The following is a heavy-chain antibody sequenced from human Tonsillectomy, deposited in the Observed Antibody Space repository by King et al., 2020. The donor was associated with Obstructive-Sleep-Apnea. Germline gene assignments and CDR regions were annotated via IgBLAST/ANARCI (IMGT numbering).Heavy chain of an antibody. CDR2: IHYSGST. V-gene: IGHV4-39*01. Sequence: QLQESGPGLVKPSETLSLTCTVSGGSISISSYYWGWIRQSPGKGLEWIGSIHYSGSTYYNPSLKSRVTISVDTSKNQFSLRVNSVTAADTAVDDCARRMVRVDQGGKGTLVTVSS. J-gene: IGHJ4*02. CDR1: GGSISISSYY. D-gene: IGHD2-8*01. CDR3: ARRMVRVDQ.